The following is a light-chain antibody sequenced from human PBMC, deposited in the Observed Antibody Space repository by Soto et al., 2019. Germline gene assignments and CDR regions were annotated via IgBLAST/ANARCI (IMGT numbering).Light chain of an antibody. CDR3: QQYASYPYT. J-gene: IGKJ2*01. V-gene: IGKV1-5*03. Sequence: DIQMTQSPSTLSASVGDRVTITCRASQSISSWLAWYQQKPGKAPNFLIYKASSLESGVPSRFSVSGSGTEFTLTISSLQPDDFATYYCQQYASYPYTFGQGTKLEIK. CDR2: KAS. CDR1: QSISSW.